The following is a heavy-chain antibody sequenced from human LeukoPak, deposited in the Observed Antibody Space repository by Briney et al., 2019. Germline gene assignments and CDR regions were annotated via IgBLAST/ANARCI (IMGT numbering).Heavy chain of an antibody. V-gene: IGHV3-11*04. CDR1: GLTFSDYY. J-gene: IGHJ5*02. CDR3: ARDWRITGTNWFDP. D-gene: IGHD1-20*01. CDR2: ISSSGSTI. Sequence: GGSLRLSCAASGLTFSDYYMSWIRQAPGKGLEWVSYISSSGSTIYYADSVKGRFTISRDNAKNSLYLQMNSLRAEDTAVYYCARDWRITGTNWFDPWGQGTLVTVSS.